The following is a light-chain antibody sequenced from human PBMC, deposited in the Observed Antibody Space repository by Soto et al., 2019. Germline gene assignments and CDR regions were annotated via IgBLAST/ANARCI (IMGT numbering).Light chain of an antibody. CDR2: DSD. Sequence: QSVLTQPPSVSAAPGQKVTISCSGSSANIGGNCVSWYQHIPGTAPKLVIYDSDKRPSEIPDRFSGSKSGTSATLDITGLQTGDEADYYCGAWDGSLSVVLFGGGTKLTVL. V-gene: IGLV1-51*01. CDR1: SANIGGNC. J-gene: IGLJ2*01. CDR3: GAWDGSLSVVL.